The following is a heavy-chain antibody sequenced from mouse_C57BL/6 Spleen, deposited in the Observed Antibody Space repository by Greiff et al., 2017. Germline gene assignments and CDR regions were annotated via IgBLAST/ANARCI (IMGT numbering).Heavy chain of an antibody. D-gene: IGHD4-1*01. CDR1: GYTFTSYW. V-gene: IGHV1-52*01. CDR3: ARANWDGYYFDD. J-gene: IGHJ2*01. Sequence: QVQLQQPGAELVRPGSSVKLSCKASGYTFTSYWMHWVKQRPIQGLEWIGNIDPSDSETHYNQQFKDKATLTVDKSSSTAYMQLSSLTSEDSAVYCCARANWDGYYFDDWGQGTTLTVAS. CDR2: IDPSDSET.